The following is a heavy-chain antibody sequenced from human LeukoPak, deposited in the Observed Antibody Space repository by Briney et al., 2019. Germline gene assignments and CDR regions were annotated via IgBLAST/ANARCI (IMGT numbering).Heavy chain of an antibody. CDR1: GFTFSSYG. CDR2: ISGSGGST. Sequence: GGSLRLSCAASGFTFSSYGMSWGRKAPGKGLEWVSAISGSGGSTYYADSVKGRFTISRDNSKNTLYLQMNSLRAEDTAVYYCAKDVGSVADNNWFDPWGQGTLVTVSS. D-gene: IGHD3-10*01. J-gene: IGHJ5*02. CDR3: AKDVGSVADNNWFDP. V-gene: IGHV3-23*01.